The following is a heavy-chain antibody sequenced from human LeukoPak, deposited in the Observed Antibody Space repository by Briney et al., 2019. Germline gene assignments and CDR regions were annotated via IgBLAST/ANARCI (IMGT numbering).Heavy chain of an antibody. CDR1: GYAFTNYW. D-gene: IGHD2-2*01. J-gene: IGHJ3*02. CDR3: ARKFCSSTTCYVAFDM. CDR2: IYPRDSDT. Sequence: GESLKISCKGSGYAFTNYWIGWVRQMPGKGLEYTGIIYPRDSDTRYSPSFEGQVTISADKSISTAYLQWSSLKASDTAMYFCARKFCSSTTCYVAFDMWGQGTMVTVSS. V-gene: IGHV5-51*01.